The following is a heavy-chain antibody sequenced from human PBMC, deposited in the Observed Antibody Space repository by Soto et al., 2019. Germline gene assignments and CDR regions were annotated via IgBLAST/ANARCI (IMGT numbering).Heavy chain of an antibody. Sequence: SETLSLTCTVSGGSISSYYWSWIRQPPGKGLEWIGYIYYSGSTNYNPSLKSRVTISVDTSKNQFSLKLSSVTAADTAVYYCARDRSSMGDNYYYYGMDVWGQGTTVTVSS. D-gene: IGHD3-10*01. V-gene: IGHV4-59*01. CDR1: GGSISSYY. J-gene: IGHJ6*02. CDR2: IYYSGST. CDR3: ARDRSSMGDNYYYYGMDV.